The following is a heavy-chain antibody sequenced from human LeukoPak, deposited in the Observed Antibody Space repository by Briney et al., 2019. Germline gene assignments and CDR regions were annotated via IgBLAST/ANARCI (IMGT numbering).Heavy chain of an antibody. Sequence: GGSLRLSCAASGFTFSNYAIHWVRQAPGKGLEWVSGIGYTGDSTFYADSVKGRFTVSRDSSKNTLFLHMNSLRAEDTALYYCAKSPTVDAAFDIWGQGTMVTVSS. J-gene: IGHJ3*02. CDR3: AKSPTVDAAFDI. CDR2: IGYTGDST. D-gene: IGHD4-23*01. V-gene: IGHV3-23*01. CDR1: GFTFSNYA.